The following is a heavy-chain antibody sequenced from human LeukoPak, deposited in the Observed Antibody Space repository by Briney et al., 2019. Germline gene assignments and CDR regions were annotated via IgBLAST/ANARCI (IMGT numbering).Heavy chain of an antibody. D-gene: IGHD3-22*01. V-gene: IGHV1-2*06. J-gene: IGHJ3*02. CDR1: GYTFTGYY. Sequence: ASVKVSCKASGYTFTGYYMHWVRQDPGQGLEWMGRINPNSGGTNYAQKFQGRVTMTRDTSISTAYMELSRLRSDDTAVYYCAREPYTYYYDSSGYYCPHDAFDIWGQGTMVTVSS. CDR2: INPNSGGT. CDR3: AREPYTYYYDSSGYYCPHDAFDI.